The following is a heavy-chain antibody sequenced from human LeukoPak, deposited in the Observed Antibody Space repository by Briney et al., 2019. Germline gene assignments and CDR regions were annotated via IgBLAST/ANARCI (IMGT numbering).Heavy chain of an antibody. J-gene: IGHJ4*02. CDR3: ATIKRGSIFGYFDF. CDR1: GGSISSRY. V-gene: IGHV4-59*11. D-gene: IGHD5-18*01. CDR2: MFDSGRT. Sequence: SETLSLTCTVSGGSISSRYWSWIRQPPGKGLEWIGYMFDSGRTKDNPSLASRVTLSADTSKNQFSLRLSSVTAADTAVYYCATIKRGSIFGYFDFWGQGILVTVSS.